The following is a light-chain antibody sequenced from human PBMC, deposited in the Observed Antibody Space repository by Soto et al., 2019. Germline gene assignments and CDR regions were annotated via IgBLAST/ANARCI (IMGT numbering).Light chain of an antibody. J-gene: IGKJ5*01. V-gene: IGKV1-9*01. CDR1: QGISSY. CDR3: QQLNSYPSIT. Sequence: IQLTQSPSSLSASVGDRVTITCRASQGISSYLAWYQQKPGKAPKLLIYGASTLQSVVPSRFSGSGSGTDFTLTISSLQPEDFATYYCQQLNSYPSITFGQGTRLEIK. CDR2: GAS.